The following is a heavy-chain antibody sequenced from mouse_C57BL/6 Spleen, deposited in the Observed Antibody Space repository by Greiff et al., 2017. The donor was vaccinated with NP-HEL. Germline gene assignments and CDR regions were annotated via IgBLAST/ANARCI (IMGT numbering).Heavy chain of an antibody. CDR2: ISDGGSYT. CDR1: GFTFSSYA. Sequence: DVMLVESGGGLVKPGGSLKLSCAASGFTFSSYAMSWVRQTPEKRLEWVATISDGGSYTYYPDNVKGRFTISRDNAKNNLYLQMSHLKSEDTAMYYCASVEYVNAMDYWGQGTSVTVSS. CDR3: ASVEYVNAMDY. D-gene: IGHD5-1*01. V-gene: IGHV5-4*03. J-gene: IGHJ4*01.